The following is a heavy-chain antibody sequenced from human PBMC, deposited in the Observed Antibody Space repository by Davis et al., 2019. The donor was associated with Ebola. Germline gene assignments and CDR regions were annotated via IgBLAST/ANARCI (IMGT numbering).Heavy chain of an antibody. Sequence: GGSLRLSCAASGFTFDDYAMHWVRQAPGKGLEWVSAISGSGGSTYYADSVKGRFTISRDNSKNTLYLQMNSLRAEDTAVYYCAKEDYDFWSGYYNYYFDYWGQGTLVTVSS. CDR1: GFTFDDYA. J-gene: IGHJ4*02. CDR2: ISGSGGST. V-gene: IGHV3-23*01. D-gene: IGHD3-3*01. CDR3: AKEDYDFWSGYYNYYFDY.